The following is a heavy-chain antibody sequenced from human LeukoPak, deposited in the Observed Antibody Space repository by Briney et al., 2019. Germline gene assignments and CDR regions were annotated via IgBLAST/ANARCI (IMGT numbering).Heavy chain of an antibody. CDR1: GYTFTSYG. Sequence: ASVKLSCTASGYTFTSYGISWVRQAPGQGLEWMGWISAYNDNTNYAQKLQGRVTMTTDTFTNTAYMELRSLRSDDTAVYYCARDDLHGDLDFDYWGQGTLVTVSS. D-gene: IGHD4-17*01. CDR3: ARDDLHGDLDFDY. J-gene: IGHJ4*02. V-gene: IGHV1-18*04. CDR2: ISAYNDNT.